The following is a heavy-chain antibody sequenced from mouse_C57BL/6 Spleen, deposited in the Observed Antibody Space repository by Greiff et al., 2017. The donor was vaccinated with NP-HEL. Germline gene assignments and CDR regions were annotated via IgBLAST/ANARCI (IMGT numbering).Heavy chain of an antibody. CDR3: ASLYYDYDVAY. J-gene: IGHJ3*01. D-gene: IGHD2-4*01. CDR2: IWSGGST. V-gene: IGHV2-2*01. CDR1: GFSLTSYG. Sequence: VQLVESGPGLVQPSQSLSITCTVSGFSLTSYGVHWVRQSPGKGLEWLGVIWSGGSTDYNAAFISRLSISKDNSKCQVFFKMNSLQADDTAIYYCASLYYDYDVAYWGQGTLVTVSA.